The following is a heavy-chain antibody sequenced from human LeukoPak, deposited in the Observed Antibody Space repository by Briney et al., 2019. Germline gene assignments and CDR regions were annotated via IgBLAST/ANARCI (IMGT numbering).Heavy chain of an antibody. CDR2: IYYSGST. CDR1: GGSIGSDY. J-gene: IGHJ4*02. CDR3: ARQTSGTYYSLDS. V-gene: IGHV4-59*08. D-gene: IGHD1-26*01. Sequence: PSETLSLTCAVSGGSIGSDYWSWIRQPPGKGLEWIGYIYYSGSTNYNPSLKSRVTISIDTSKSQFSLKLSSVTAADTAVYYCARQTSGTYYSLDSWGQGTLVTVSS.